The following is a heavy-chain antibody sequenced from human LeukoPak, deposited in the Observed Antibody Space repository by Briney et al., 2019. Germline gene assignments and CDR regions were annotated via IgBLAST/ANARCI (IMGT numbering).Heavy chain of an antibody. CDR2: ISGSGGST. D-gene: IGHD3-9*01. J-gene: IGHJ4*02. Sequence: GGSLRLSCAASGFTFSSYATSWVRQAPGKGLEWVSAISGSGGSTYYADSVKGRFTISRDNSKNTLYLQMNSLRAEDTAVYYCAKGHLLRYFDWLPNFDYWGQGTLVTVSS. CDR1: GFTFSSYA. V-gene: IGHV3-23*01. CDR3: AKGHLLRYFDWLPNFDY.